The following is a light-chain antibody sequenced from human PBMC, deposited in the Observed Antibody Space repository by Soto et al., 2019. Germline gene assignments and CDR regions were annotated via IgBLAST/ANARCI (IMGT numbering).Light chain of an antibody. J-gene: IGKJ1*01. CDR3: QQYGSSGT. CDR1: QSVCNNY. CDR2: GAS. Sequence: ILLTQSPGTLSLSPGERATLSCRASQSVCNNYLAWYQQKPGKAPRLLIYGASNTATGIPDRFSGSGSGTDFTLTIRRLEPEDSAVYYCQQYGSSGTFGQGTQVEIK. V-gene: IGKV3-20*01.